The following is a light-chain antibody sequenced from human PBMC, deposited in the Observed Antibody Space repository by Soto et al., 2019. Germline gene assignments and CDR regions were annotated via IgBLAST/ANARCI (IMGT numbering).Light chain of an antibody. V-gene: IGKV3-20*01. J-gene: IGKJ1*01. CDR2: AAS. Sequence: EIVLTQSPGTLALSRGESATLACRAGQSVRSSYLAWYQQTPGQTPRRLIYAASSRATGIPDRFSGSGSGTDFSLTIRRLEAGDFAVYYCQQYGSSPRTFGQGTKVDIK. CDR1: QSVRSSY. CDR3: QQYGSSPRT.